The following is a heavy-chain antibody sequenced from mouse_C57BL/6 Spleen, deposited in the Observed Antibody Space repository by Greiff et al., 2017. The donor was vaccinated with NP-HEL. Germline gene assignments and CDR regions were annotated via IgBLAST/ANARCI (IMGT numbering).Heavy chain of an antibody. D-gene: IGHD2-3*01. CDR2: ISSGGDYI. V-gene: IGHV5-9-1*02. CDR1: GFTFSSYA. J-gene: IGHJ4*01. CDR3: TREADGYFFAMDY. Sequence: EVKVVESGEGLVKPGGSLKLSCAASGFTFSSYAMSWVRQTPEKRLEWVAYISSGGDYIYYADTVKGRFTISRDNARNTLYLQMSSLKSEDTAMYYCTREADGYFFAMDYWGQGTSVTVSS.